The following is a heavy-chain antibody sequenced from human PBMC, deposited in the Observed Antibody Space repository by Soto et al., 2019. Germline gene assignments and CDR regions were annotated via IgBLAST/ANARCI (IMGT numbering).Heavy chain of an antibody. V-gene: IGHV3-66*01. CDR3: ARGRSSTSHFDY. J-gene: IGHJ4*02. D-gene: IGHD2-2*01. CDR1: GFTVSSNY. Sequence: GGSLRLSCAASGFTVSSNYMSWVRQAPGKGLEWVSVISSGDNTYYADSVKGRFTISRDNSKNTLYLQMNSLRPEDTAVYYCARGRSSTSHFDYWGQGTLVTVSS. CDR2: ISSGDNT.